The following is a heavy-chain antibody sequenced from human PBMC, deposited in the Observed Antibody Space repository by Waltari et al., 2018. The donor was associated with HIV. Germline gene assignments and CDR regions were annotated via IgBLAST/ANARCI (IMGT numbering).Heavy chain of an antibody. CDR2: VYSNGVT. J-gene: IGHJ4*02. CDR1: PGSITPSYS. V-gene: IGHV4-39*01. D-gene: IGHD4-17*01. Sequence: QLQLQESGPALVKPSDTLPLTCTVYPGSITPSYSWGWVRQSPGTGLEWIGTVYSNGVTHCTPSLESRVTMPVDTSKNQFSLTLTSVTAADTALYFCATLRTVTGTIDDWGQGILVTVSS. CDR3: ATLRTVTGTIDD.